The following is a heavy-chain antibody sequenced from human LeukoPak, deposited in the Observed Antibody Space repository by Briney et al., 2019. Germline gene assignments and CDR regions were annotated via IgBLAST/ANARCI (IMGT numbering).Heavy chain of an antibody. CDR1: GFTFSNAW. V-gene: IGHV3-15*01. CDR3: AKDSRLLGWTFDY. CDR2: IKSKTDGGTT. D-gene: IGHD6-19*01. Sequence: GGSLRLSCAASGFTFSNAWMSWVRQAPGKGLEWVGRIKSKTDGGTTDYAAPVKGRFTISRDDSKNTLYLQMNSLKTEDTAVYYCAKDSRLLGWTFDYWGQGTLVTVSS. J-gene: IGHJ4*02.